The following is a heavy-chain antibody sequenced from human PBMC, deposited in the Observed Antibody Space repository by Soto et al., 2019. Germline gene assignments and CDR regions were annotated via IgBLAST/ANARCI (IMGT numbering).Heavy chain of an antibody. CDR2: IIPISGTA. CDR1: GGTFSSYA. D-gene: IGHD2-2*01. V-gene: IGHV1-69*01. CDR3: ARSQGSSTSLEIYYSYYYGMDV. Sequence: QVQLVQSGAEVKKPGSSVKVSCKASGGTFSSYAISWVRQAPGQGLGWMGGIIPISGTANYAQKFQGRVTITADESTSTAYMELSSLRSEDTAVYYCARSQGSSTSLEIYYSYYYGMDVWGQGTTVTVSS. J-gene: IGHJ6*02.